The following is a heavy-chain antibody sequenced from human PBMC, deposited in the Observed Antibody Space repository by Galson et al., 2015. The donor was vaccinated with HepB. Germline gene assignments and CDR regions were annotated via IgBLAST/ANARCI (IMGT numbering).Heavy chain of an antibody. CDR2: IYSGGST. CDR1: GFTVSSNY. CDR3: AKDSFVDFWSGLSYGMDV. V-gene: IGHV3-53*01. D-gene: IGHD3-3*01. J-gene: IGHJ6*02. Sequence: SLRLSCAASGFTVSSNYMSWVRQAPGKGLEWVSVIYSGGSTYYADSVKGRFTISRDNSKNTLYLQVNSLRAEDTAVYYCAKDSFVDFWSGLSYGMDVWGQGTTVTVSS.